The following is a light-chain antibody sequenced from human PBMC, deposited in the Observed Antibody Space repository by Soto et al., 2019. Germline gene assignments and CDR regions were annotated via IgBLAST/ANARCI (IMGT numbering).Light chain of an antibody. CDR2: KAS. CDR1: QSIISW. Sequence: DIHMTQSRSTLSASVGDRVTITCRASQSIISWLAWYQQKPGKAPKVLIYKASGLQSGVPSRFSGSGSGTEFTLTISSLQPDDFATYYCQQYNSYSRTFGQGTKLEIK. J-gene: IGKJ2*01. CDR3: QQYNSYSRT. V-gene: IGKV1-5*03.